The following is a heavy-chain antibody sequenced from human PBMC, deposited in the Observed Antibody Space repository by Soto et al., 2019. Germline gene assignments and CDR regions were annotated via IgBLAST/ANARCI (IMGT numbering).Heavy chain of an antibody. D-gene: IGHD1-26*01. Sequence: SGFTFSNAWMSWVRQAPGKGLEWVGRVKSRSDGATTYYAAPVKGRFTVSRDDSQKTLSLQMDSLKIEDTAVYFCTTAAGGMWGADYWGQGTPVNVSS. V-gene: IGHV3-15*01. CDR3: TTAAGGMWGADY. J-gene: IGHJ4*02. CDR1: GFTFSNAW. CDR2: VKSRSDGATT.